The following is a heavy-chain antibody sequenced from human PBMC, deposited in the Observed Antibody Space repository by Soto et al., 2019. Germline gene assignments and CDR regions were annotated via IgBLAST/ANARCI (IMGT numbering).Heavy chain of an antibody. J-gene: IGHJ6*02. Sequence: ASVKVSCKASGGTFSSYAISWVRQAPGQGLEWMGGIIPIFGTANYAQKFQGRVTITADKSASTAYMELSSLRSEDTAVYYCAREGIAVAGLQDYYYGMDVWGQGTTVTVSS. D-gene: IGHD6-19*01. CDR1: GGTFSSYA. V-gene: IGHV1-69*06. CDR2: IIPIFGTA. CDR3: AREGIAVAGLQDYYYGMDV.